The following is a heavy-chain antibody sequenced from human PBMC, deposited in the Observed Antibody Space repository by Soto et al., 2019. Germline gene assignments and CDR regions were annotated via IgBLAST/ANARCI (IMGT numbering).Heavy chain of an antibody. CDR3: ARRSGSYHSFYYYYGMDV. Sequence: VASLKISCNGSGYSFTSYWIGWVGQMPWKGLEWMGIIYPGDSDTRYSPSFQGQVTISADKSISTAYLQWSSLKASDTAMYYCARRSGSYHSFYYYYGMDVWGQGTTVTVS. CDR1: GYSFTSYW. CDR2: IYPGDSDT. D-gene: IGHD1-26*01. V-gene: IGHV5-51*01. J-gene: IGHJ6*02.